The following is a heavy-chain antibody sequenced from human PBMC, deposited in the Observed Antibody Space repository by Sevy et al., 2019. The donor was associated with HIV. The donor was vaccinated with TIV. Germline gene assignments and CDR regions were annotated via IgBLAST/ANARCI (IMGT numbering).Heavy chain of an antibody. V-gene: IGHV3-30*18. CDR1: GITFSTSG. J-gene: IGHJ6*02. CDR2: ISYHGRDK. D-gene: IGHD3-9*01. Sequence: GGSLRLSCVVSGITFSTSGMHWVRQAPGKGLEWVAVISYHGRDKFYADSVKGRSTISRDNSKNILYLQMISLRAEDTAVYYCGNDFTGYNGMDVWGQGTMVTVSS. CDR3: GNDFTGYNGMDV.